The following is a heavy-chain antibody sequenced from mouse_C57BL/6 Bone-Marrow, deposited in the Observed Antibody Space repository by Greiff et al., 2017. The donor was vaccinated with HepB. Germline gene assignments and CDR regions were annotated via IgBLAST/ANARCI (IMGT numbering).Heavy chain of an antibody. J-gene: IGHJ2*01. Sequence: EVQGVESGGGLVKPGGSLKLSCAASGFTFSSYAMSWVRQTPEKRLEWVATISDGGSYTYYPDNVKGRFTISRDNAKNNLYLQMSHLKSEDTAMYYCAIDYGSSYDYFDYWGQGTTLTVSS. CDR2: ISDGGSYT. CDR1: GFTFSSYA. V-gene: IGHV5-4*01. CDR3: AIDYGSSYDYFDY. D-gene: IGHD1-1*01.